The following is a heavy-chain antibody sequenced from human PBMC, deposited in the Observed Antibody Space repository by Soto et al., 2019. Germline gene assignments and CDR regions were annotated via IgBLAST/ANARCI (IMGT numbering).Heavy chain of an antibody. Sequence: QVQLVQSGAEVKKPGASVKVSCKASGYTFTSYEINWVRQATGQGLEWMGWMNPNGGNTGYAQKFQGRVTMTRNTSISTAYMELSRLRSEDTAVYYCARGQSGYSSGWSPNDYWGQGTLVTVSS. V-gene: IGHV1-8*01. CDR3: ARGQSGYSSGWSPNDY. D-gene: IGHD6-19*01. J-gene: IGHJ4*02. CDR2: MNPNGGNT. CDR1: GYTFTSYE.